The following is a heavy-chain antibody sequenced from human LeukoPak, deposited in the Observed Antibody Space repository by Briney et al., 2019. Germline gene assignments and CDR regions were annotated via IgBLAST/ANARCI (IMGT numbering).Heavy chain of an antibody. CDR3: ARVGVGTVAGNYFDD. V-gene: IGHV3-53*04. Sequence: GGSLRLSCTASGFTVSNSYMTWVRQAPGKGLEWVSLIYGGGGTYYADSVKGRFTISRHNSENTLYLEMNSLRPEDTAEYYCARVGVGTVAGNYFDDWGQGTLVTVSS. D-gene: IGHD6-19*01. CDR2: IYGGGGT. J-gene: IGHJ4*02. CDR1: GFTVSNSY.